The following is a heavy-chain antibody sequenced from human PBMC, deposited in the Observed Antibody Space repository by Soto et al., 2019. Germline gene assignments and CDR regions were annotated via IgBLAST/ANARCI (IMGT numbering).Heavy chain of an antibody. V-gene: IGHV4-59*01. CDR2: IYYSGST. J-gene: IGHJ5*02. Sequence: PSETLSLTCTVSGGSISSYYWSWIRQPPGKGLEWIGYIYYSGSTNYNPSLKSRVTISVDTSKNQFSLKLSSVTAADTAVYYCARAVEMATISFDHWGQGTLVTVSS. CDR1: GGSISSYY. D-gene: IGHD5-12*01. CDR3: ARAVEMATISFDH.